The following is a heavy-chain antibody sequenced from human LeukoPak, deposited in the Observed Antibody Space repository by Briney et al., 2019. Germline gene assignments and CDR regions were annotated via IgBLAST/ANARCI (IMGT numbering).Heavy chain of an antibody. CDR3: ARGPGGYDFWSGYYFRYYYYMDV. Sequence: ASVKVSCKASGYTFTSYDINWVRQATGQGLEWMGWMNPNSGNTGYAQKFQGRVTMTRNTSISTAYMELSSLRSEDTAVYYCARGPGGYDFWSGYYFRYYYYMDVRGKGTTVTVSS. CDR1: GYTFTSYD. CDR2: MNPNSGNT. D-gene: IGHD3-3*01. V-gene: IGHV1-8*01. J-gene: IGHJ6*03.